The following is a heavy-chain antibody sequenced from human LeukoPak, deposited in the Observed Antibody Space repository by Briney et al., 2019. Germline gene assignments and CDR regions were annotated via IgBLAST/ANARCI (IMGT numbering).Heavy chain of an antibody. CDR1: GFTFNSYG. J-gene: IGHJ4*02. Sequence: ASLRLSCAASGFTFNSYGMSWVRQAPGKGLEWVSVISGSGGSTYYADSVKGRFTISRDNSKNRLYLQMNSLRAEDTAVYYCARERAGIWDSFDYWGQGALVTVSS. CDR3: ARERAGIWDSFDY. D-gene: IGHD3-10*01. CDR2: ISGSGGST. V-gene: IGHV3-23*01.